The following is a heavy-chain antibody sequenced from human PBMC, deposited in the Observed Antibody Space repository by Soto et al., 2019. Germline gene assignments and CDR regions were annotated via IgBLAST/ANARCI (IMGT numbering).Heavy chain of an antibody. Sequence: VGSLRLSCAASGFTFSSYGMHWVRQAPGKGLEWVAVISYDGSNKYYADSVKGRFTISRDNSKNTLYLQMNSLRAEDTAVYYCAKDRRDISVAGPDYYYYGMDVWGQGTTVTVSS. V-gene: IGHV3-30*18. CDR1: GFTFSSYG. D-gene: IGHD2-15*01. J-gene: IGHJ6*02. CDR3: AKDRRDISVAGPDYYYYGMDV. CDR2: ISYDGSNK.